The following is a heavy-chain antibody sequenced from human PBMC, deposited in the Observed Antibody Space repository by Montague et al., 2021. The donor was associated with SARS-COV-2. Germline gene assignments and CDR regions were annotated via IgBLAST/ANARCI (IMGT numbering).Heavy chain of an antibody. J-gene: IGHJ2*01. CDR2: IYYSGST. V-gene: IGHV4-31*03. CDR1: GGSISSGGYY. D-gene: IGHD3-3*01. CDR3: ARDPINRITIFGVVTRGWYFDL. Sequence: TLSLTCTVSGGSISSGGYYWSWIRQHPGKGLEWIGFIYYSGSTYYNPSLKSRVTISVGTSKNQFSLKLSSVTAADTAVYYCARDPINRITIFGVVTRGWYFDLWGHGTLVTVSS.